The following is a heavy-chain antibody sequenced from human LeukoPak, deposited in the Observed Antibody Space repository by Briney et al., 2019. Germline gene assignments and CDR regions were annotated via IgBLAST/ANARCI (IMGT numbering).Heavy chain of an antibody. J-gene: IGHJ4*02. CDR3: VRQFAS. Sequence: GGSLRLSCAASGFTFSSYAMNWVRQLPGKRLEWVAYVSGSGSTVYYADSVKGRFTISRDNGKSSLYLQMNSLRVEDTALYYCVRQFASWGQGTLVTVSS. CDR2: VSGSGSTV. CDR1: GFTFSSYA. V-gene: IGHV3-48*01.